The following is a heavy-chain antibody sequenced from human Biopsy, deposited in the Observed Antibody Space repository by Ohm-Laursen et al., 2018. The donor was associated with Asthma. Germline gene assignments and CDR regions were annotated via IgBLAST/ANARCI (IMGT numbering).Heavy chain of an antibody. CDR2: IYYIGST. CDR1: GGSISSGAYY. V-gene: IGHV4-30-4*01. J-gene: IGHJ4*02. CDR3: ARRGGVRRYFDY. D-gene: IGHD3-16*01. Sequence: SQILSLTWTVSGGSISSGAYYWSWVRQPPGKGLEWIGYIYYIGSTYYNPSLKSRVAISLDTSKNQFSLKLSSVTAADTAVYFCARRGGVRRYFDYWGQGTLVTVSS.